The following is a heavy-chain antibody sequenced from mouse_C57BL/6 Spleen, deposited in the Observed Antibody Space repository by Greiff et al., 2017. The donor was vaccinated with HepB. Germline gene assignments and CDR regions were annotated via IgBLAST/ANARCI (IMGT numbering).Heavy chain of an antibody. CDR3: ARDLYFDV. J-gene: IGHJ1*03. V-gene: IGHV5-16*01. CDR2: INYDGSST. CDR1: GFTFSDYY. Sequence: EVQLVESEGGSVQPGSSMKLSCTASGFTFSDYYMAWVRQVPEKGLEWVANINYDGSSTYYLDSLKSRFIISRDNAKNILYLQMSSLKSEDTATYYCARDLYFDVWGTGTTVTVSS.